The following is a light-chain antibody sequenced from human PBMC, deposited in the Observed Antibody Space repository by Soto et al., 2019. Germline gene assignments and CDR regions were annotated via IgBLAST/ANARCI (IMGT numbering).Light chain of an antibody. Sequence: DIPMTQSPSSLSASVGDRVTITFRASQSISSYLNWYQQKPGKAPKLLIYAASSLQSGVPSRFSGSGSGTDFTLTISRLEPEDFAVYYCQQYGSSRWTFGQGTKVDI. V-gene: IGKV1-39*01. CDR3: QQYGSSRWT. CDR1: QSISSY. CDR2: AAS. J-gene: IGKJ1*01.